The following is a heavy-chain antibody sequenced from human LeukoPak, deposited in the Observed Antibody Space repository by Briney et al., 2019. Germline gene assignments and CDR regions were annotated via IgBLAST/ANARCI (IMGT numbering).Heavy chain of an antibody. Sequence: GESLKISCKGSGYSFTSYWIGWVRQMPGKGLEWMGIIYPGDSDTRYSPSFQGQVIISADKSISTAYLQWSSLKASDTAMYYCARWGIQLWFFDAFDIWGQGTMVTVSS. J-gene: IGHJ3*02. CDR2: IYPGDSDT. D-gene: IGHD5-18*01. CDR1: GYSFTSYW. V-gene: IGHV5-51*01. CDR3: ARWGIQLWFFDAFDI.